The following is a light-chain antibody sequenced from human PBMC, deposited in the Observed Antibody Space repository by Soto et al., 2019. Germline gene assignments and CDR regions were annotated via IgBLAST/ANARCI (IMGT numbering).Light chain of an antibody. Sequence: QAVGTQPPSVSGAPGQRVTISCTGSSSNIGAGYDVHWYQQLPGIAPKLLIYRNNNRPSGVPDRFSGSKSGNSASLAITGLQAEDEADYYCQSYDSSLSGYVVFGGRTKLTVL. CDR2: RNN. J-gene: IGLJ2*01. CDR1: SSNIGAGYD. CDR3: QSYDSSLSGYVV. V-gene: IGLV1-40*01.